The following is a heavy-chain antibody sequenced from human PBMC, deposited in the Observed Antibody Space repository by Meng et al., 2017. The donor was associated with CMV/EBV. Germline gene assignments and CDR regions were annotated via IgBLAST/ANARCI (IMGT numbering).Heavy chain of an antibody. CDR3: VAPSCSSTNCYAADF. CDR2: IRNKANNYAT. J-gene: IGHJ4*02. Sequence: ESLKISCAASGFTFSDSTMHWVRQASGKGLEWVGHIRNKANNYATAYAASVKGRFTISRDDSSSTTYLQLSSVKADDTAVYYCVAPSCSSTNCYAADFWGQGTLVPSPQ. V-gene: IGHV3-73*01. CDR1: GFTFSDST. D-gene: IGHD2-2*01.